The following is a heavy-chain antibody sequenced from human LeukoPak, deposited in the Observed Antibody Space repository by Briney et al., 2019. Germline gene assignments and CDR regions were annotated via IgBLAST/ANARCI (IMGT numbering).Heavy chain of an antibody. CDR2: IKQDGSEK. CDR3: AGQSYYDILTAGYFDY. V-gene: IGHV3-7*01. J-gene: IGHJ4*02. Sequence: GGSLRLSCAASGFTFSSCWMSWVRQAPGRGLEWVANIKQDGSEKYYVDSVKGRFTLSRDNAKNSLYQQMNGLRAEDTAVYYCAGQSYYDILTAGYFDYWGQGTLVTVSS. D-gene: IGHD3-9*01. CDR1: GFTFSSCW.